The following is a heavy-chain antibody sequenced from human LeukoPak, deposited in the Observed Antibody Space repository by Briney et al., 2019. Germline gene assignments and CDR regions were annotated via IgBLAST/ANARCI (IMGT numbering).Heavy chain of an antibody. CDR1: GGSIRSNYY. V-gene: IGHV4-39*07. D-gene: IGHD2-15*01. Sequence: SETLSPTCTVSGGSIRSNYYWGWIRQPPGKGLEWIGSIYYSGNSYYNPSLKSRVTMSIDTSKNQFSLKVNSVTAADTAVYYCASLQGYCSGNRCPSSANYYYYMDVWGKGTTVTVSS. J-gene: IGHJ6*03. CDR3: ASLQGYCSGNRCPSSANYYYYMDV. CDR2: IYYSGNS.